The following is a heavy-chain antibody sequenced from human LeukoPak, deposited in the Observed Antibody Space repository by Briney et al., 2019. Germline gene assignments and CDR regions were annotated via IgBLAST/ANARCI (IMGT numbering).Heavy chain of an antibody. J-gene: IGHJ4*02. CDR2: IYYSGST. V-gene: IGHV4-59*08. CDR3: ARRQTPDY. D-gene: IGHD2-15*01. Sequence: SETLSLTCTVSGDSISSSYWSWIRQPPGKGLEWIGYIYYSGSTTYNPSLKSRVTISVDTSKNQFSLKLSSVTAADTAAYYCARRQTPDYWGQGTLVTVSS. CDR1: GDSISSSY.